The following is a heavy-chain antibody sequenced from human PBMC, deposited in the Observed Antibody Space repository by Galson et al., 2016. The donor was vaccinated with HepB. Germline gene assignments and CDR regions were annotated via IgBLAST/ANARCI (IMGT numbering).Heavy chain of an antibody. Sequence: SLRLSCAASGFTFSTCWMTWVRQAPGKGLEWVAIIKQDGSEKYYVDSVKGRFTISRDNAKKSLYLQMNSLRAEDTAVYYCARVGIGSSWYFAYWGQGTLVTVAS. CDR2: IKQDGSEK. CDR3: ARVGIGSSWYFAY. J-gene: IGHJ4*02. V-gene: IGHV3-7*01. CDR1: GFTFSTCW. D-gene: IGHD6-13*01.